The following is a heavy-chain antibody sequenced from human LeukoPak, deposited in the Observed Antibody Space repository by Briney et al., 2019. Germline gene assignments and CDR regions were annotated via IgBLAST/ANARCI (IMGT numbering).Heavy chain of an antibody. Sequence: SVKVSCKASGGTFSSYAISWVRQAPGQGLEWMGRIIPILGIANYAQKLQGRVTMTTDTSTSTAYMELRSLRSDDTAVYYCAALLWFGEPYYFDYWGQGTLVTVSS. V-gene: IGHV1-69*04. CDR2: IIPILGIA. CDR3: AALLWFGEPYYFDY. D-gene: IGHD3-10*01. J-gene: IGHJ4*02. CDR1: GGTFSSYA.